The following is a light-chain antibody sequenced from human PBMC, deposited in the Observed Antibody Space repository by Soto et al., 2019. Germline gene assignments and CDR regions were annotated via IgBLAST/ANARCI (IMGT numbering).Light chain of an antibody. J-gene: IGKJ1*01. CDR1: QSISSY. CDR2: AAS. V-gene: IGKV1-39*01. CDR3: QQSYSTPT. Sequence: TQMTQSPLSLSASVGDRVTITCRASQSISSYLNWYQQKPGKAPKLLIYAASSLQSGVPSRFSGSGSGTDFTLTISSLQPEDFATYYCQQSYSTPTFGQGTKVDIK.